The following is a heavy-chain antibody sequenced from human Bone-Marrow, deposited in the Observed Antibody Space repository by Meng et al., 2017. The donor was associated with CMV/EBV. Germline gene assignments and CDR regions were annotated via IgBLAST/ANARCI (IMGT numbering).Heavy chain of an antibody. J-gene: IGHJ6*02. CDR3: ARFRASNYYYYYGMDV. CDR2: IYSGGST. Sequence: GGSLRLSCAASGFTFSSYDMHWVRQATGKGLEWVSVIYSGGSTYYADSVKGRFTISRDNSKNTLYLQMNSLRAEDTAVYYCARFRASNYYYYYGMDVWGQGTTVTVSS. CDR1: GFTFSSYD. V-gene: IGHV3-66*02.